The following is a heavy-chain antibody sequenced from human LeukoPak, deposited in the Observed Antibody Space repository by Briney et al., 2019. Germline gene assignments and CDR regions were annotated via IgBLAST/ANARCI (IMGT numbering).Heavy chain of an antibody. V-gene: IGHV3-66*02. Sequence: GGSLRLSXAASGFTVSSNYMTWVRQAPGKGLEWVSIIYSGGSTYYAESVKGRFTISRDNSKNTLYLQMNSLRAEDTAVYYCAGRRVLDASFDYWGQGTLVTVSS. CDR1: GFTVSSNY. CDR3: AGRRVLDASFDY. CDR2: IYSGGST. D-gene: IGHD3-16*01. J-gene: IGHJ4*02.